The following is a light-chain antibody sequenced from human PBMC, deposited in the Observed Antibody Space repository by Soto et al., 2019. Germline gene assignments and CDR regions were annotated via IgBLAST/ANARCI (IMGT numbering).Light chain of an antibody. J-gene: IGLJ1*01. CDR1: SSDVGGYNY. CDR2: EGS. CDR3: CSYAGSSTYV. Sequence: QSVLTQPASVSGSPGQSITISCTGTSSDVGGYNYVSWYQQHPGKAPKLMIYEGSKRPSGVSNRFSGSKSSNTASLTISGLQAEDEADYYCCSYAGSSTYVFGTGTKVTVL. V-gene: IGLV2-23*01.